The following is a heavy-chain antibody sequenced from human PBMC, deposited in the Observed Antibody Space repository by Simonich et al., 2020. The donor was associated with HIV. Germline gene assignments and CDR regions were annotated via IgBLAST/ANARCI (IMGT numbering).Heavy chain of an antibody. CDR3: ARDFDYYDSSGYYYGYFDY. V-gene: IGHV3-48*01. J-gene: IGHJ4*02. D-gene: IGHD3-22*01. Sequence: EVQLVESGGGLVQPGGSLRLSCAASGFTFSSYSMNWVRQAPGKGLDGVSYISSSSSTIYYADSVKGRFTISRDNAKNSLYLQMNSLRAEDTAVYYCARDFDYYDSSGYYYGYFDYWGQGTLVTVSS. CDR1: GFTFSSYS. CDR2: ISSSSSTI.